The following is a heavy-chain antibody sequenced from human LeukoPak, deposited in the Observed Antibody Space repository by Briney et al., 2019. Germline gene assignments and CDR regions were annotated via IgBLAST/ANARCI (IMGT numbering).Heavy chain of an antibody. J-gene: IGHJ5*02. V-gene: IGHV4-59*08. CDR3: ARSPVYYDVNWFDP. D-gene: IGHD3-22*01. CDR2: IYYSGST. Sequence: SDTLSLTCTVSRDSISSYYWSWIRQPPGKGLEWIGYIYYSGSTNYNPSLKSRVTISVDTSKNQFSLKLSSVTAADTAVYYCARSPVYYDVNWFDPWGQGTLVTVSS. CDR1: RDSISSYY.